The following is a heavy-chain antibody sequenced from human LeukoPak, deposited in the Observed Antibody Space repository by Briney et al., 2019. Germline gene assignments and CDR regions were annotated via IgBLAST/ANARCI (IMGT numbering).Heavy chain of an antibody. CDR3: ARERRGPSYFDY. J-gene: IGHJ4*02. CDR1: GGSISSGAYY. Sequence: SQTLSLTCTVSGGSISSGAYYWSWIRQPPGKGVEWIGYIYYSGSTKYNPSLRSRVTISVDTSKNQFSLKLSSVTAADTAVYYCARERRGPSYFDYWGQGTLVTVSS. V-gene: IGHV4-61*08. CDR2: IYYSGST.